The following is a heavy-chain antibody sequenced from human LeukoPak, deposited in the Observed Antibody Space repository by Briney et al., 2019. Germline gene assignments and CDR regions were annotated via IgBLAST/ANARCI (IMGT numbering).Heavy chain of an antibody. Sequence: SETLSLTCTVSGGSISSGIYYWSWIRQPAGKGLEWIGRIYASGSTNYNPSLKSRVTISVDTSKNQFSLKLSSVTAADTAVYYCARAGRYCSNTSCFDWFDPWGQGTLVTVSS. D-gene: IGHD2-2*01. J-gene: IGHJ5*02. V-gene: IGHV4-61*02. CDR1: GGSISSGIYY. CDR3: ARAGRYCSNTSCFDWFDP. CDR2: IYASGST.